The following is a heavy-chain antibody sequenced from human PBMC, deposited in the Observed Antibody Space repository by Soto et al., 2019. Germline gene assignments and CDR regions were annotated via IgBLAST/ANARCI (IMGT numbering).Heavy chain of an antibody. CDR3: ARNSYYYDSSGYYRTDY. Sequence: PGGSLRLSCAASGFTFSDYYMSWIRQAPGKGLEWVSYISSSGSTIYYADSVKGRFTISRDNAKNSLYLQMNSLRAEDTAVYYCARNSYYYDSSGYYRTDYWGQGTLVTVSS. CDR2: ISSSGSTI. V-gene: IGHV3-11*01. D-gene: IGHD3-22*01. J-gene: IGHJ4*02. CDR1: GFTFSDYY.